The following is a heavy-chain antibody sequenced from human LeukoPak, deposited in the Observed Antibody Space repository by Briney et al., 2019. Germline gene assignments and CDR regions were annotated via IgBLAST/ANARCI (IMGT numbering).Heavy chain of an antibody. V-gene: IGHV3-53*01. D-gene: IGHD1-14*01. CDR3: ARGVEPLAANTLAY. CDR2: LYSDGNT. Sequence: GGSLELSFPASGFTVITNDWIWFRQPPGKGLDWFSVLYSDGNTKYADSVQGRFTISRDNSKNTLYLEMNSLSPDDTAVYYCARGVEPLAANTLAYWGQGTLVTVSS. CDR1: GFTVITND. J-gene: IGHJ4*02.